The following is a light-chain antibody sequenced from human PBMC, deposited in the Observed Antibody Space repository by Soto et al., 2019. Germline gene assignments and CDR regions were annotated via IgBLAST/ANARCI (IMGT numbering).Light chain of an antibody. CDR1: QSISSY. J-gene: IGKJ2*01. V-gene: IGKV1-39*01. CDR2: AAS. Sequence: DIQMTPSPSSLSASVGDRVTITCRASQSISSYLNWYQQKPGKAPKLLIYAASSLQSGVPSRFSGSGSGTDFALTIRSLQPEDFATYYCQQSDSTPDSFGQGTKLEIK. CDR3: QQSDSTPDS.